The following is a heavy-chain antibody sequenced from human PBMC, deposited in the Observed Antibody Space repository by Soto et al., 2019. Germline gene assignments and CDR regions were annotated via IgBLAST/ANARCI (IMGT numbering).Heavy chain of an antibody. D-gene: IGHD3-16*01. CDR2: IFYDGST. V-gene: IGHV4-59*01. J-gene: IGHJ4*02. CDR1: GCSISRYY. CDR3: ARVMSGYAYGYYDF. Sequence: ASETLSLTGPVAGCSISRYYWDWVRQLPGKGLEWIGYIFYDGSTNYTPSLRSRVSISVDTSKNQFSLELNSVTSADTAVYYCARVMSGYAYGYYDFWGQGALVTVSS.